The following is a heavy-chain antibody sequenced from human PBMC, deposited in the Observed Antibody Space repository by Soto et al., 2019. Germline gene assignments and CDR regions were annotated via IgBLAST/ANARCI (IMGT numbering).Heavy chain of an antibody. Sequence: QVQLVESGGGVVQPGRSLRLSCAASGFTFSSYGMHWVRQAPGKGLEWVAVISYDGSNKYYADSVKGRFTISRDNSKNTLYLQMNSLRAEDTAVYYCAKDGWRDYGDYLDYWGQGTLVTFSS. CDR3: AKDGWRDYGDYLDY. J-gene: IGHJ4*02. D-gene: IGHD4-17*01. CDR2: ISYDGSNK. V-gene: IGHV3-30*18. CDR1: GFTFSSYG.